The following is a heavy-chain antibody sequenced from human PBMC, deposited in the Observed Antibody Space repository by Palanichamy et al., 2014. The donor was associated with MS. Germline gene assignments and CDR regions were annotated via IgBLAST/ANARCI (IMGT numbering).Heavy chain of an antibody. V-gene: IGHV1-3*01. Sequence: QVQLVQSGAEVKKPGASVKVSCKASGYTFTTYTMHWVRQAPGQGLEWMGWINAGSGNTKYSQKFQGRVSITRDTSASTAYMELSSLRSEDTAVYYCASHSSGWPFDSWGQGTLVTVSS. CDR1: GYTFTTYT. CDR2: INAGSGNT. CDR3: ASHSSGWPFDS. D-gene: IGHD6-19*01. J-gene: IGHJ4*02.